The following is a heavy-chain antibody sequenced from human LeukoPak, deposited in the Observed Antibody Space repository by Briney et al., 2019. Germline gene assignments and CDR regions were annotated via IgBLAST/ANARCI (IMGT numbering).Heavy chain of an antibody. CDR3: AKDLTLLWFGELGGFDI. J-gene: IGHJ3*02. CDR2: ISYDGSNK. Sequence: GGSLRLSCAASGFTFSSYGMHWVRQAPGKGLEWVAVISYDGSNKYYADSAKGRFTISRDNSKNTLYLQMNSLRAEDTAVYYCAKDLTLLWFGELGGFDIWGQGTMVTVSS. CDR1: GFTFSSYG. D-gene: IGHD3-10*01. V-gene: IGHV3-30*18.